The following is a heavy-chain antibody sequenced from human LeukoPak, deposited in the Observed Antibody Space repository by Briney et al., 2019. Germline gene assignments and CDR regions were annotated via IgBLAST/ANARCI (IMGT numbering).Heavy chain of an antibody. CDR3: AKGGTYDSSGYQLDY. J-gene: IGHJ4*02. Sequence: GGSLRLSCAASGFTFSSYGMSWGRQAPGKGLEWVSAISGSGGSTYYADSVKGRFTMSRDNSKNTLYLQMNSLRAEDTAVYYCAKGGTYDSSGYQLDYWGQGTLVTVSS. CDR2: ISGSGGST. CDR1: GFTFSSYG. V-gene: IGHV3-23*01. D-gene: IGHD3-22*01.